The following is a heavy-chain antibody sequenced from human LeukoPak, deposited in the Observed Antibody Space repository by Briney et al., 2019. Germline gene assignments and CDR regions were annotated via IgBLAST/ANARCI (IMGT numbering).Heavy chain of an antibody. V-gene: IGHV1-69*13. Sequence: SVKVSCKASGGTFSTYAFNWVRQAPGQGLEWMGGIIPIFGTANYAQKLQGRVTITADGSTSTAYMELSSLRSEDTAVYYCARARGSGSYYGHDYYYYYYMDVWGQGTTVTVSS. CDR3: ARARGSGSYYGHDYYYYYYMDV. CDR1: GGTFSTYA. CDR2: IIPIFGTA. D-gene: IGHD3-10*01. J-gene: IGHJ6*03.